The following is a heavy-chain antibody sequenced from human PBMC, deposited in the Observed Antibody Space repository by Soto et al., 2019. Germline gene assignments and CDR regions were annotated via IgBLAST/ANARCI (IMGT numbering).Heavy chain of an antibody. CDR1: GGSISSNIYY. V-gene: IGHV4-39*02. D-gene: IGHD6-13*01. J-gene: IGHJ5*02. Sequence: SETLSLTCTVSGGSISSNIYYWGWIRQPSGKGLEWIGNIHYSGSTYYDSSLKSRVTISVDTSENHFSLKLSSVTAADTAVYYCARVIGGIAAAGYNWFDPWGQGTLVTVSS. CDR3: ARVIGGIAAAGYNWFDP. CDR2: IHYSGST.